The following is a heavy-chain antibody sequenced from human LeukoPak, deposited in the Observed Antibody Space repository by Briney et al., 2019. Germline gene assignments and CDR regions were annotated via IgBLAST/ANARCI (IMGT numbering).Heavy chain of an antibody. CDR2: IYYSGST. CDR1: GGSISSYY. D-gene: IGHD1-26*01. V-gene: IGHV4-59*01. CDR3: ARGGAHEFDY. Sequence: PSETLSLTCTVSGGSISSYYWSWIRQPLGKGLEWIGYIYYSGSTNYNPSLKSRDTISVDTSKNQFSLKLSSVTAADTAVYYCARGGAHEFDYWGEGTLVTVSS. J-gene: IGHJ4*02.